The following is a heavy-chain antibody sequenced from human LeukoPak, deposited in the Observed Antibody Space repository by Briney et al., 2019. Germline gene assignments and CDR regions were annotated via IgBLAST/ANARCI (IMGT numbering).Heavy chain of an antibody. CDR3: ARDGRYYDSSPEGY. Sequence: RASVKVSCKASGYTFTSYGISWVRQAPGQGLEWMGWISAYNGNTNYAQKLQGRVTMTTDTSTSTAYMELRSLRSDDTAVYYCARDGRYYDSSPEGYWGQGTLVTVSS. CDR2: ISAYNGNT. V-gene: IGHV1-18*01. J-gene: IGHJ4*02. D-gene: IGHD3-22*01. CDR1: GYTFTSYG.